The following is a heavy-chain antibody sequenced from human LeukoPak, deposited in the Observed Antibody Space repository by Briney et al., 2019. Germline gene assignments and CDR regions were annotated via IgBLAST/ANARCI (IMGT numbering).Heavy chain of an antibody. CDR3: ARGDTAMVNGWFDP. V-gene: IGHV4-34*01. D-gene: IGHD5-18*01. CDR1: GGSFSGYY. CDR2: INHSGST. Sequence: SETLSLTCAVHGGSFSGYYWSWIRQPPGKGLEWIGEINHSGSTNYNPSLKSRVTISVDTSKNQFSLKLSSVTATDTAVYYCARGDTAMVNGWFDPWGQGTLVTVSS. J-gene: IGHJ5*02.